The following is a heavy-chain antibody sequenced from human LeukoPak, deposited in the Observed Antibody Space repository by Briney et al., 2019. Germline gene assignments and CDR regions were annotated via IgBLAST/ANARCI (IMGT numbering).Heavy chain of an antibody. CDR2: MYYSGST. Sequence: SETLSLTCTVSGGSISSGDYYWSWIRQPPGKGLEWIAYMYYSGSTYYNPSLKSRVTMSADTSKNQLSLKLSSVTAADTAVYYCARPYYYNSRIDPWGQGILVTVSS. J-gene: IGHJ5*02. CDR1: GGSISSGDYY. CDR3: ARPYYYNSRIDP. D-gene: IGHD3-22*01. V-gene: IGHV4-30-4*01.